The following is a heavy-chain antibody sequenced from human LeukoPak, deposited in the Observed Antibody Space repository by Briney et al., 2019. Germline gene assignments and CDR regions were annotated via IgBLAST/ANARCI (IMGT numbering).Heavy chain of an antibody. D-gene: IGHD5-18*01. V-gene: IGHV4-59*08. CDR3: ARRGGYSYPFDY. J-gene: IGHJ4*02. CDR2: IYYSGST. CDR1: GGSISSYY. Sequence: SETLSLTCTVSGGSISSYYWSWIRQPPGKGLEWIGYIYYSGSTNYNPPLKSRVTISVDTSKNQFSLKLSSVTAADTAVYYCARRGGYSYPFDYWGQGTLVTVSS.